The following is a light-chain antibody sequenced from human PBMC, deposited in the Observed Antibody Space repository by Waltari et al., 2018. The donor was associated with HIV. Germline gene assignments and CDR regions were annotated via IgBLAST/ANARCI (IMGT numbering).Light chain of an antibody. J-gene: IGLJ2*01. CDR2: DFS. CDR3: SSYTSSSTYVI. Sequence: QSALTQPASVSGSPGQSITISCTGTRSDVGGYNYVSWYQQHPGKAPKFMIYDFSKRPSGVSNRFSGSKSGNTASLTISGLQAEDEADYYCSSYTSSSTYVIFGGGTKLTVL. CDR1: RSDVGGYNY. V-gene: IGLV2-14*01.